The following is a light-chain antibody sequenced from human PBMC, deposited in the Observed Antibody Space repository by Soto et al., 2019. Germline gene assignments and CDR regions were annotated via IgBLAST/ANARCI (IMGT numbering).Light chain of an antibody. V-gene: IGKV3-20*01. CDR1: QSVSSSY. CDR3: QQYGSSPRLT. J-gene: IGKJ1*01. CDR2: GAS. Sequence: EIVLTQSPGTLSLSPGERATLSCRASQSVSSSYLAWYQQKPGQAPRLLIYGASSRATGIPDRFSGSGSGTDFTLTISRLEPEDLAVYYCQQYGSSPRLTFGQGTKVEIK.